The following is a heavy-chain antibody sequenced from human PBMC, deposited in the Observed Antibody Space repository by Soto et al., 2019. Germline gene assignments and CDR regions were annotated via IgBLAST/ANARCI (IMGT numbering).Heavy chain of an antibody. Sequence: SETLSLTCTVTGVIISGYYWSWIRQAPGKGLEWIAYIYNSGTTNYNPSLKSRVTISEDSSKNQISLKLSSVTAADTAVYYCAVSYDFWSGYMDVRGQGTTVTVSS. CDR2: IYNSGTT. V-gene: IGHV4-59*08. J-gene: IGHJ6*03. CDR1: GVIISGYY. CDR3: AVSYDFWSGYMDV. D-gene: IGHD3-3*01.